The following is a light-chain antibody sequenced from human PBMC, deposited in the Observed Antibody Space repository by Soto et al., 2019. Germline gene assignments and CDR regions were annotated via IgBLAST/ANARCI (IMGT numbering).Light chain of an antibody. V-gene: IGLV2-14*01. CDR1: SSDVGGYNY. CDR3: SSYTSSSRSV. CDR2: EVS. Sequence: QSVLTQPASVSGSPGQSITISCTGTSSDVGGYNYVSWYQQHPGKAPKLMIYEVSNRPSGVSIRFSGSKSGNTASLTISGLQAEDEADYYCSSYTSSSRSVFGTGTKVTVL. J-gene: IGLJ1*01.